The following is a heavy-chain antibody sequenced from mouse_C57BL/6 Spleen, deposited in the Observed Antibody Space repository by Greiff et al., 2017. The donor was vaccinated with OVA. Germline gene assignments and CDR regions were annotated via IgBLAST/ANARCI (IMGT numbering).Heavy chain of an antibody. CDR2: INPSNGGT. CDR3: ARWDYGSSYYFDY. V-gene: IGHV1-53*01. D-gene: IGHD1-1*01. J-gene: IGHJ2*01. CDR1: GYTFTSYW. Sequence: QVQLQQPGTELVKPGASVKLSCKASGYTFTSYWMHWVKQRPGKGLEWIGNINPSNGGTNYNEKFKSKATLTVDKSSSTAYMQLSSLTSEDSAVYYCARWDYGSSYYFDYWGQGTTLTVSS.